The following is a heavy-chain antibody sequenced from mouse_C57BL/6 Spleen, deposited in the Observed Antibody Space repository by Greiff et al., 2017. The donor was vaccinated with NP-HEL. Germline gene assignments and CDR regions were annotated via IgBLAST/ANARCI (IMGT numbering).Heavy chain of an antibody. J-gene: IGHJ3*01. CDR3: ERDRDYDYDGVWFAY. CDR2: ISYDGSS. Sequence: ESGPGLVKPSQSLSLTCSVTGYSITSGYYWNWIRQFPGNKLEWMGYISYDGSSNYNPSLKNRISITRDTSKNQFFLKLNSVTTEDTATYDCERDRDYDYDGVWFAYWGQGTLVTVAA. CDR1: GYSITSGYY. D-gene: IGHD2-4*01. V-gene: IGHV3-6*01.